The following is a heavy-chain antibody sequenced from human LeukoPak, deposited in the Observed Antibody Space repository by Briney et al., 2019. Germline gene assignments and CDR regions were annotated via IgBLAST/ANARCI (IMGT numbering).Heavy chain of an antibody. V-gene: IGHV5-51*01. J-gene: IGHJ4*02. CDR3: ARRAGYSSSWYYFDY. D-gene: IGHD6-13*01. CDR1: GHSFTSHW. Sequence: GESLKISCKGSGHSFTSHWIAWVRQMPGKGLEWMGIIYPGDSDTRYSPSFQGQVTISADKSISTAYVQWSSLKASDTAMYYCARRAGYSSSWYYFDYWGQGTLVTVSS. CDR2: IYPGDSDT.